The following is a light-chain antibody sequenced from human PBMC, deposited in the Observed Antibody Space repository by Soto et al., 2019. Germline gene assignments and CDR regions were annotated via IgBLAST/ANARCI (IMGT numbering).Light chain of an antibody. Sequence: ESVLTQSPGTLSLSPGEKATLSCRARQSVSSSYLAWYQQKPGQAPRLLSYGASRRATCIPDRFSGSGYGTDFTLTVSRLEPEDFAVYYWQQFRSSSWTFGQWTKVEI. CDR1: QSVSSSY. CDR2: GAS. CDR3: QQFRSSSWT. J-gene: IGKJ1*01. V-gene: IGKV3-20*01.